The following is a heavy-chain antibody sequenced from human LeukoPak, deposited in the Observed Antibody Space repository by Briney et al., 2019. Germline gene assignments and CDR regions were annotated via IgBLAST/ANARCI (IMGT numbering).Heavy chain of an antibody. J-gene: IGHJ5*02. V-gene: IGHV4-59*08. CDR2: IYYSGST. D-gene: IGHD6-13*01. CDR3: ATLSSSWKGWFDP. Sequence: SETLSLTCTVSGGSISSYYWSWIRQPPGKGLEWIGYIYYSGSTNYNPSLKSRVTISVDTSKNQFSLKLSSVTAADTAVYYCATLSSSWKGWFDPWGQETLVTVSS. CDR1: GGSISSYY.